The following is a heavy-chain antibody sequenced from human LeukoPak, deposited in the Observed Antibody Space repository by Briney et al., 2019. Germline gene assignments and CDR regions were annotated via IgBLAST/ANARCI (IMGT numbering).Heavy chain of an antibody. Sequence: ASVKVSCKASGYTFTGYHMHWVRQAPGQGLEWMGWINPNTGGTNYTQKFQGRVTMTRDTSITTAYMELSRMRSDDTAVYYCARARLDYKTDHNYYYYMDVWGKGTTVTVSS. V-gene: IGHV1-2*02. CDR2: INPNTGGT. CDR3: ARARLDYKTDHNYYYYMDV. J-gene: IGHJ6*03. D-gene: IGHD4-11*01. CDR1: GYTFTGYH.